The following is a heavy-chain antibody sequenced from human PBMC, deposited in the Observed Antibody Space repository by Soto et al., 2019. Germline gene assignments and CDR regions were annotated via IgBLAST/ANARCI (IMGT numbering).Heavy chain of an antibody. V-gene: IGHV1-18*01. CDR2: ISAYNGNT. Sequence: QVQLVQSGAEVKKPGASVKVSCKASGYTFTSYGISWVRQAPGQGLEWMGWISAYNGNTNYAQKLQGRVTMTTDTTTSTAYRELRRLRSDDTAGYYCARVQTGYCGGDGYSSGAFDIWGQGKMVTGSS. D-gene: IGHD2-21*02. J-gene: IGHJ3*02. CDR3: ARVQTGYCGGDGYSSGAFDI. CDR1: GYTFTSYG.